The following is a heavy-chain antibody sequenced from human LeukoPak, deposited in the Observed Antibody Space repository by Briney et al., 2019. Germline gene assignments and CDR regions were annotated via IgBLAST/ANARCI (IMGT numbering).Heavy chain of an antibody. D-gene: IGHD6-13*01. J-gene: IGHJ4*02. CDR2: IIPIFGTA. CDR3: ARGPPYSSPLRGSTGEKFFDY. V-gene: IGHV1-69*13. Sequence: SVKVSCKASGGTFSSYAISWVRQAPGQGLEWMGGIIPIFGTANYAQKFQGRVTITADESTSTAYMELSSLRSEDTAVYYCARGPPYSSPLRGSTGEKFFDYWGQGTLVTVSS. CDR1: GGTFSSYA.